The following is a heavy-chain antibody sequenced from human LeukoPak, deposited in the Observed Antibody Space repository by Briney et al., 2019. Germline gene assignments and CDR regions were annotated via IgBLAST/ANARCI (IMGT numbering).Heavy chain of an antibody. Sequence: GGSLRLSCAASKFAFSSYWMHWVRQAPGKGLVWVSHINTAGSSTSYADSVKGRFTISRDNAKNSLYLQMNSLRAEDTAVYYCARGVGEYWGQGTLVTVSS. CDR1: KFAFSSYW. J-gene: IGHJ4*02. CDR2: INTAGSST. D-gene: IGHD2-2*01. V-gene: IGHV3-74*01. CDR3: ARGVGEY.